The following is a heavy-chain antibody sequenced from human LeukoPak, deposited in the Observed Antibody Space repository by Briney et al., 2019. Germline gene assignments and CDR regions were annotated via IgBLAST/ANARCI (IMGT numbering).Heavy chain of an antibody. D-gene: IGHD3-10*01. CDR2: ISAYNGNT. J-gene: IGHJ4*02. Sequence: ASVKVSCKASGYTFNSYGISWVRQAPGQGLEWMGWISAYNGNTTYAQKLQGRDTMTTDTSTSTAYMELRSLRSDDTAVYYCARYGYYYGSGSYYNVGYWGQETLVTVSS. V-gene: IGHV1-18*01. CDR3: ARYGYYYGSGSYYNVGY. CDR1: GYTFNSYG.